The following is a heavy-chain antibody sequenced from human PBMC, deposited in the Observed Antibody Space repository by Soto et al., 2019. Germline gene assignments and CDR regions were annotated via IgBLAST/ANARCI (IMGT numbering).Heavy chain of an antibody. V-gene: IGHV1-69*12. CDR1: GGTFSSYA. D-gene: IGHD2-2*01. J-gene: IGHJ6*02. CDR2: IIPIFGTA. Sequence: QVQLVQSGAEVKKPGSSVKVSCKASGGTFSSYAISWVRQAPGQGLEWMGGIIPIFGTANYPQKFQGRVTITADESTSTAYRELSSLRSEDTAVYYCARHVPAAGYYNGMDVWGQGTTVTVSS. CDR3: ARHVPAAGYYNGMDV.